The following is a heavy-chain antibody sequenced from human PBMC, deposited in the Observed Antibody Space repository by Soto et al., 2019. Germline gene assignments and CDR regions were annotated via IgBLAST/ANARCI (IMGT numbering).Heavy chain of an antibody. CDR2: IYHSGST. J-gene: IGHJ4*02. V-gene: IGHV4-30-2*01. Sequence: TSETLSLTCAVSGGSISSGGYSWSWIRQPPGKGLEWIGYIYHSGSTYYNPSLKSRVTISVDRSKNQFSLKLSSVTAADTAVYYCARRYGGNFDFWGQGT. CDR3: ARRYGGNFDF. CDR1: GGSISSGGYS. D-gene: IGHD1-26*01.